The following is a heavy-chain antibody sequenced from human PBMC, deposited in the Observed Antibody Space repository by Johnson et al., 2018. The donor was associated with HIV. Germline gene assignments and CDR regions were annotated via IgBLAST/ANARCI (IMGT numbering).Heavy chain of an antibody. CDR2: ISWNSGSI. Sequence: VQLVESGGGVVRPGWSLTLSCAASGFTFDDYAMHWVRQAPGKGLEWVSGISWNSGSIGYADSVKGRFTISRDNSKNTLYLQMNSLRAEDTAVYYCAKPRSLWLEGAFDIWGQGTMVTVSS. CDR3: AKPRSLWLEGAFDI. V-gene: IGHV3-9*01. D-gene: IGHD3-10*01. J-gene: IGHJ3*02. CDR1: GFTFDDYA.